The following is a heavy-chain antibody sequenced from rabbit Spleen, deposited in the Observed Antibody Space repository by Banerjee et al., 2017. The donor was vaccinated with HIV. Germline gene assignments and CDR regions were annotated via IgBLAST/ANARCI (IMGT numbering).Heavy chain of an antibody. CDR1: GFSFSNIYY. CDR2: IVAGSNGNT. D-gene: IGHD1-1*01. CDR3: ARDTSSSFSSYGMDL. Sequence: QSLEESGGGLVKPGASLTLTCTASGFSFSNIYYMCWVRQAPGKGLEWIACIVAGSNGNTWYATWAKGRFTISRSTSLNTVTLQMTGLTAADTATYFCARDTSSSFSSYGMDLWGQGTLVTVS. J-gene: IGHJ6*01. V-gene: IGHV1S40*01.